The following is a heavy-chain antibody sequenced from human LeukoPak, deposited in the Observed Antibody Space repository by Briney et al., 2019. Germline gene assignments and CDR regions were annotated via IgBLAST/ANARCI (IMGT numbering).Heavy chain of an antibody. V-gene: IGHV3-23*01. D-gene: IGHD1-14*01. J-gene: IGHJ4*02. CDR2: ISGSDGRL. Sequence: PGGSLRLSCAASGFTFSSYAMSWVRQAPGKGLEWVSAISGSDGRLFYADSVKGRFTISRDNSKNTLFLQMNSLRAEDTALYYCAKESPYRAPTRTYYFDYWGQGTLVTASS. CDR3: AKESPYRAPTRTYYFDY. CDR1: GFTFSSYA.